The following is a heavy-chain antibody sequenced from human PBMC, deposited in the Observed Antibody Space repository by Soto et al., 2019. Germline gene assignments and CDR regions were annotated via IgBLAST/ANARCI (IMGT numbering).Heavy chain of an antibody. CDR1: GGSISTDSHY. V-gene: IGHV4-39*02. Sequence: QLQLQESGPGLVKPSDTLSLTCTVSGGSISTDSHYRGWIRQPPGKGLEWIGSVYYAGSTYKNPSLHSRVTISVDTSKNHFSLKLNSVTAADTAVYYCARRTNYGDYSFDYWGQGTLVTVSS. D-gene: IGHD4-17*01. CDR3: ARRTNYGDYSFDY. J-gene: IGHJ4*02. CDR2: VYYAGST.